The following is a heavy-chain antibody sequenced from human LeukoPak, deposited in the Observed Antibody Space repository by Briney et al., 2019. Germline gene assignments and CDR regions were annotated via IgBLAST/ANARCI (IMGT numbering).Heavy chain of an antibody. CDR3: ARLTVWGSYRDLDY. V-gene: IGHV7-4-1*02. J-gene: IGHJ4*02. CDR1: GYTFTSYD. CDR2: INTNTGNP. Sequence: GASVKVSCKASGYTFTSYDMNWVRQAPGQWLEWMGWINTNTGNPTYAQGFTGRFVFSLDTSVTTAYLQISSLKAEDTAVYYCARLTVWGSYRDLDYWGQGTLVTVSS. D-gene: IGHD3-16*02.